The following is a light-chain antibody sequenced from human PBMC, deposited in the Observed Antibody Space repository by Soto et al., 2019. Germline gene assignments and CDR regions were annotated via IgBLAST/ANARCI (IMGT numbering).Light chain of an antibody. CDR2: EVT. CDR3: CSYTCSTTYV. J-gene: IGLJ1*01. CDR1: SSDVGAYIY. Sequence: QSALTQHASVSGSPGQSITISCTGTSSDVGAYIYVSWYQHHPGKAPKVMIYEVTNRPSGVSDRFSGSKSGNTASLTISGLQAEDEADYYCCSYTCSTTYVFGTGTKVTVL. V-gene: IGLV2-14*01.